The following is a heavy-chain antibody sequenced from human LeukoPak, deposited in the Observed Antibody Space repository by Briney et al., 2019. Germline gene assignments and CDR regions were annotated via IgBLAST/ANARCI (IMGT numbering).Heavy chain of an antibody. CDR3: ARLSSVAGTLFDY. V-gene: IGHV3-7*03. Sequence: GRSLRLSCAASGFTFSSYAMHWVRQAPGKGLEWVANIKQDGSEKYYVDSVKGRFTISRDNAKNSLYLQMNSLRAEDTAVYYCARLSSVAGTLFDYWGQGTLVTVSS. CDR1: GFTFSSYA. CDR2: IKQDGSEK. J-gene: IGHJ4*02. D-gene: IGHD6-19*01.